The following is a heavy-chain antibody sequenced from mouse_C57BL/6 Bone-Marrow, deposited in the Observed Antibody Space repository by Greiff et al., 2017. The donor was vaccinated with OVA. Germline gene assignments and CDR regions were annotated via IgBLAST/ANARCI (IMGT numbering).Heavy chain of an antibody. V-gene: IGHV1-54*01. Sequence: LVESGAELVRPGTSVKVSCKASGYAFTNYLIEWVKQRPGQGLEWIGVINPGSGGTNYNEKFKGKATLTADKSSSTAYMQLSSLTSEDSAVYFCAMIYYGNSWFAYWGQVTLVTVAA. CDR3: AMIYYGNSWFAY. D-gene: IGHD2-1*01. J-gene: IGHJ3*01. CDR2: INPGSGGT. CDR1: GYAFTNYL.